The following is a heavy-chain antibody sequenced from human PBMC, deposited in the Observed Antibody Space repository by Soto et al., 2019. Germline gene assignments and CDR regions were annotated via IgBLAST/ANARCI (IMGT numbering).Heavy chain of an antibody. V-gene: IGHV1-18*01. J-gene: IGHJ4*02. CDR1: GYTFTSYG. D-gene: IGHD1-26*01. CDR3: ARSRELPNPSDY. Sequence: ASVRVSCKASGYTFTSYGISWVRQAPGQGLEWMGWISAYNGNTNYAQKLQGRVTMTTDTSTSTAYMELRSLRSDDTAVYYCARSRELPNPSDYWGQGTLVTVSS. CDR2: ISAYNGNT.